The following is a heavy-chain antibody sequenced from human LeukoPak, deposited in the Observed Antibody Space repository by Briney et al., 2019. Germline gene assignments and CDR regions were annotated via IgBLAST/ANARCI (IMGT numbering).Heavy chain of an antibody. V-gene: IGHV7-4-1*02. Sequence: ASVKVSCKASGYTFTSYAMNWVRQAPGQGLEWMGWINTNTGNPTYAQGFTGRFVFSLDTSVSTAYLQISSLKAEDTAVYYCARGAHSSGWYPYYYYYMDVWGKGTTVTVSS. CDR2: INTNTGNP. J-gene: IGHJ6*03. CDR1: GYTFTSYA. D-gene: IGHD6-19*01. CDR3: ARGAHSSGWYPYYYYYMDV.